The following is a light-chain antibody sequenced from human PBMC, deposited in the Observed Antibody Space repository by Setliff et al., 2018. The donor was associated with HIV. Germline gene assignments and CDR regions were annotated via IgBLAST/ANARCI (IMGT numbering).Light chain of an antibody. CDR1: SSDVGAYIY. CDR3: SSYAGNNKGV. Sequence: QSALAQPPSASGSPGQSVTISCTGTSSDVGAYIYVSWYQQHPGKAPKLMIYDVNKRPSGVPDRFSGSKSGNTASLTVSGLQAEDEADYYCSSYAGNNKGVFGTGTKVT. J-gene: IGLJ1*01. CDR2: DVN. V-gene: IGLV2-8*01.